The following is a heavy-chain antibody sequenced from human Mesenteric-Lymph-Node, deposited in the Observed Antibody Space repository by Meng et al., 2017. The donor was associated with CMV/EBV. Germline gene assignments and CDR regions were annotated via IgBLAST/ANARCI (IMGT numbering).Heavy chain of an antibody. V-gene: IGHV3-23*01. D-gene: IGHD3-3*01. CDR3: AKDITDFGVAGRGMDV. J-gene: IGHJ6*02. CDR2: ISWDGGST. Sequence: GGSLRLSCAASGFRFSTYWMSWVRQAPGKGLEWVSLISWDGGSTYYADSVKGRFTISRDNSKNMLYLQMNSLRAEDTAVYYCAKDITDFGVAGRGMDVWGQGITVTVSS. CDR1: GFRFSTYW.